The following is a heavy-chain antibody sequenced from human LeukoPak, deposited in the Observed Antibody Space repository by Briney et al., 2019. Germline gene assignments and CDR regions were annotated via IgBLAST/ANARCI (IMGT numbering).Heavy chain of an antibody. Sequence: PGGSLRLSCAASGFTFSSYAMHWVRQAPGKGLEWVAVISYDGSNKYYADSVKDRFTISRDNAKNSLFLQMNSLGAEDTAVYYCARGGLTITMFGVPIIRNFDYWGQGTLVTVSS. CDR3: ARGGLTITMFGVPIIRNFDY. CDR2: ISYDGSNK. D-gene: IGHD3-3*01. J-gene: IGHJ4*02. CDR1: GFTFSSYA. V-gene: IGHV3-30-3*01.